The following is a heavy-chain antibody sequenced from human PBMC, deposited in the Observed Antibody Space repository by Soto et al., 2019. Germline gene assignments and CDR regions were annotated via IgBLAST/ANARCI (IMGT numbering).Heavy chain of an antibody. CDR3: ARYKSNYYYGMDV. V-gene: IGHV4-59*01. D-gene: IGHD1-20*01. CDR1: GGSISSYY. Sequence: QVQLQESGPGLEKPSETLSLTCTVSGGSISSYYWSWIRQPPGKGLEWIGYIYYIGITNYNPSLKSRVTISVDASKNQFSLKLSSVTAADTAVYYCARYKSNYYYGMDVWGQGTTVTVSS. J-gene: IGHJ6*02. CDR2: IYYIGIT.